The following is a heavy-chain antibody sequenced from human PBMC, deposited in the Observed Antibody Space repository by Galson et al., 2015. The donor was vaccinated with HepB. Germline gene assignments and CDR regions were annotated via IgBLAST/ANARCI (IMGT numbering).Heavy chain of an antibody. CDR2: IIPILGIA. J-gene: IGHJ4*02. CDR3: ARSDRIAVAGNIDY. D-gene: IGHD6-19*01. V-gene: IGHV1-69*04. Sequence: SVKVSCKASGYTFTSYGISWVRQAPGQGLEWVGRIIPILGIANYAQKFQGRVTITADKSTSTAYMELSSLRSEDTAVYYCARSDRIAVAGNIDYWGQGTLVTVSS. CDR1: GYTFTSYG.